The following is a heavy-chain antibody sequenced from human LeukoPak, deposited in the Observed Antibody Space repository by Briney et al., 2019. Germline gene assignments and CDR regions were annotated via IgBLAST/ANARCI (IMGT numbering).Heavy chain of an antibody. V-gene: IGHV4-59*08. CDR1: GGSISSYY. CDR2: IYYSGST. D-gene: IGHD6-19*01. J-gene: IGHJ6*02. CDR3: ARTSSSGWPLYYYYGMDV. Sequence: SVTLSLTCTVSGGSISSYYWSWIRQPPGKGLEWIGYIYYSGSTNYNPSLKSRVTISVDTSKNQFSLKLSSVTAADTAVYYCARTSSSGWPLYYYYGMDVWGQGTTVTVSS.